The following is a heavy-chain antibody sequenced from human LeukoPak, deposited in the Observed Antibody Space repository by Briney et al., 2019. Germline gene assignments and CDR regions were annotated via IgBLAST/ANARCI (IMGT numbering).Heavy chain of an antibody. J-gene: IGHJ4*02. V-gene: IGHV1-18*01. CDR3: ARDPRAVADTGVATYNY. D-gene: IGHD6-19*01. Sequence: ASVKVSCKASGYTFTSYGISWVRQAPGQGLEWMGWISAYNGNTNYAQKLQGRVTMTTDTSTSTAYMELRSLRSDDTAMYYCARDPRAVADTGVATYNYWGQGTLVTVSS. CDR2: ISAYNGNT. CDR1: GYTFTSYG.